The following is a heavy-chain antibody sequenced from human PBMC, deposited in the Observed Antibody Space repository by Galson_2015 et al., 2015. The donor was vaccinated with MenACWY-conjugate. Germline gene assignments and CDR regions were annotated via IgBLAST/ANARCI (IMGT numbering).Heavy chain of an antibody. D-gene: IGHD2-15*01. CDR3: SKVGGHWYADL. Sequence: SLRLSCAASGFIFTNYYMSWFRQAPGKGLEWVANIKEDGSEKFYVGSVQGRFSISRDNAKSTLYLQMNSRRVEDTAVYYCSKVGGHWYADLWCRGTLVTASP. V-gene: IGHV3-7*03. CDR2: IKEDGSEK. CDR1: GFIFTNYY. J-gene: IGHJ2*01.